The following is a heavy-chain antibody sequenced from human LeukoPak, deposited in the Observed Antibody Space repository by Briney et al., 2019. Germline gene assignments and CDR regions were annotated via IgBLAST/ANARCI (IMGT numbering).Heavy chain of an antibody. V-gene: IGHV4-34*01. D-gene: IGHD6-13*01. J-gene: IGHJ6*02. CDR1: GGSFSGYY. Sequence: KSSETLSLTCAVYGGSFSGYYWSWIRQPPGKGLEWIGEINHSGSTNYNPSLKSRITISVDTSKNQFSLKLSSVTAADTAVYYCARHLTSDSSSWGYYYGMDVWGQGTTVTVSS. CDR2: INHSGST. CDR3: ARHLTSDSSSWGYYYGMDV.